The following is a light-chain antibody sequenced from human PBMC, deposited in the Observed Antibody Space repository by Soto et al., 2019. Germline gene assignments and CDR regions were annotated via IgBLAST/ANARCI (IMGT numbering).Light chain of an antibody. CDR2: DVN. Sequence: QSALTQPPSASGSPGQSVTISCTGTSSNVGAYNYVAWYQQHPGKAPKLMIYDVNKRPSGVPDRFSGSKSGNTASLTVSGLQAEDEANYYCTSYTPGGAFVVFGGGTKLTVL. CDR3: TSYTPGGAFVV. V-gene: IGLV2-8*01. CDR1: SSNVGAYNY. J-gene: IGLJ2*01.